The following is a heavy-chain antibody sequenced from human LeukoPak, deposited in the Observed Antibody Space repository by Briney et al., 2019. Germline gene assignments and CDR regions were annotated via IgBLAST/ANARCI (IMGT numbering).Heavy chain of an antibody. V-gene: IGHV4-59*01. CDR2: IYDSGNT. D-gene: IGHD3-22*01. CDR1: GGSISSYY. Sequence: SETLPLTCTVSGGSISSYYWSWIRQPPGKGLEWIGNIYDSGNTKYNPSLKSRVTISVDTSKNQFSLKLTSVTAADTAVYYCARDSSGYYGFFDYWGQGTLVTVSS. J-gene: IGHJ4*02. CDR3: ARDSSGYYGFFDY.